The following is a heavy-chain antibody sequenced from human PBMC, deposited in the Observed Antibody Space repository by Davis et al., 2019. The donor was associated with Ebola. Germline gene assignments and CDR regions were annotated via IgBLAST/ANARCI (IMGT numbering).Heavy chain of an antibody. CDR3: ARGRGSRRPPDY. J-gene: IGHJ4*02. V-gene: IGHV4-4*02. CDR1: GGSISSSNW. Sequence: GSLRLSCAVSGGSISSSNWWSWVRQPPGKGLEWIGEIYHSGSTNYNPSLKSRVTISVDKSKNQFSLKLSSVTAADTAVYYCARGRGSRRPPDYWGQGTLVTVSS. D-gene: IGHD6-13*01. CDR2: IYHSGST.